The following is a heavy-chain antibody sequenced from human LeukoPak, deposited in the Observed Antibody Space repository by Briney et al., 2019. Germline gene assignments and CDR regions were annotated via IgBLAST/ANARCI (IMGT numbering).Heavy chain of an antibody. CDR1: GFTFSSYS. D-gene: IGHD3-10*01. Sequence: GGSLRLSCAASGFTFSSYSMNWVRQAPGKGLEWVSSISSSSSYIYYADSVKGRFTISRDNAKNSLYLQMNSLRAEDTAVYYCARDRAVGSGRRPTPVPLWGQGTLVTVSS. V-gene: IGHV3-21*01. CDR3: ARDRAVGSGRRPTPVPL. J-gene: IGHJ4*02. CDR2: ISSSSSYI.